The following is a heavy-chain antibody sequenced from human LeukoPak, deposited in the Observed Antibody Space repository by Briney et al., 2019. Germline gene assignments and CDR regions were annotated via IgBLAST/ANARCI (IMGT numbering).Heavy chain of an antibody. D-gene: IGHD2-2*01. Sequence: PGGSLRLSCAVSGFTFSRYGMHWIRQAPGKRVEGVAFIWYDGKNDQEYGEFVKGRFTISRDNSKNTLYLQMNSLRTEDTAMYYCAKDRCSSSTCREAFEIWGQGTLVTVSS. CDR2: IWYDGKNDQ. V-gene: IGHV3-30*02. CDR1: GFTFSRYG. J-gene: IGHJ3*02. CDR3: AKDRCSSSTCREAFEI.